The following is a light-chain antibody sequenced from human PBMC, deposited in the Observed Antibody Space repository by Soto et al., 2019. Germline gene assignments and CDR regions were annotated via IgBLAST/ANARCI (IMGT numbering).Light chain of an antibody. CDR1: QSVSSN. CDR3: QQYNNWPQVT. V-gene: IGKV3-15*01. Sequence: EIVMTQSPATLSVSPGERATLSCRASQSVSSNLAWYQQKPGQAPRLLIYGASTRATGIPARFSGSGSGTEFTLTISSLQSEDLAVYYCQQYNNWPQVTFGGGTKVEIK. CDR2: GAS. J-gene: IGKJ4*01.